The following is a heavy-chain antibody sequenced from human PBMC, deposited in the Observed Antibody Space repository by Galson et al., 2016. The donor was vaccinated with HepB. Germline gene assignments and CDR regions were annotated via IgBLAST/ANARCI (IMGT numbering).Heavy chain of an antibody. CDR1: GFTFSSYA. CDR2: IYISGGGI. V-gene: IGHV3-48*02. D-gene: IGHD3-3*01. Sequence: SLRLSCAASGFTFSSYAMNWVRQAPGKGLEWISYIYISGGGINYSDSVKGRFTISRDNAKNSLYLQMNSLRDEVTAVYYCLTDFWPNEVGWGQGTTVIVSS. CDR3: LTDFWPNEVG. J-gene: IGHJ6*02.